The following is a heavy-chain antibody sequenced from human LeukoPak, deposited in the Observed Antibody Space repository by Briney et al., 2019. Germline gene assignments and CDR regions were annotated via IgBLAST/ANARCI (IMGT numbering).Heavy chain of an antibody. D-gene: IGHD1-26*01. V-gene: IGHV3-11*04. CDR3: ARDNLGASYYYYYYMDV. CDR1: GFTFSDYY. CDR2: ISSGSTI. Sequence: GGSLRLSCAASGFTFSDYYMSWIRQAPGKGLEWVSYISSGSTIYYADSVKGRFTISRDNAKNSLYLQMNSLRAEDTAVYYCARDNLGASYYYYYYMDVWGKGTTVTVSS. J-gene: IGHJ6*03.